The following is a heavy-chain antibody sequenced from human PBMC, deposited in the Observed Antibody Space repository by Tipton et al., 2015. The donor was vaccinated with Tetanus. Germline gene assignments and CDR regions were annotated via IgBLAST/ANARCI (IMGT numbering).Heavy chain of an antibody. J-gene: IGHJ3*02. V-gene: IGHV1-69*06. CDR3: ATVGAGLRRREGPLDS. CDR2: IVPLFGSA. CDR1: GNTFSSST. Sequence: QSGPEVKKPGSSMRLSCKASGNTFSSSTLSWVRQAPGHGLEWMGMIVPLFGSAYDAQKFQDRVTITAEKSTSTAYLDLRGLKSDDPAVYYCATVGAGLRRREGPLDSWGQGTMVSVSS. D-gene: IGHD1-1*01.